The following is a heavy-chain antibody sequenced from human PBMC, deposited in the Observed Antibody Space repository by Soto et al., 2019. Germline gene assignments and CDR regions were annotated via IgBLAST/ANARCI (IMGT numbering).Heavy chain of an antibody. CDR1: GGSISSYY. CDR3: ARGSGLRFLEWLSQPDYYYYMDV. J-gene: IGHJ6*03. D-gene: IGHD3-3*01. V-gene: IGHV4-59*01. CDR2: IYYSGST. Sequence: SETLSLTCTVSGGSISSYYWSWIRQPPGKGLEWIGYIYYSGSTNYNPSLKSRVTISVDTSKNQFSLKLSSVTAADTAVYYCARGSGLRFLEWLSQPDYYYYMDVWGKGTTVTVSS.